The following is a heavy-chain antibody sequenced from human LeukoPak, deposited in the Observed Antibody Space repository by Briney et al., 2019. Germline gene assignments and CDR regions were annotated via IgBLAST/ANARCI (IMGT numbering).Heavy chain of an antibody. CDR2: IYHSGST. Sequence: PSETLSLTCTVSGGSISSGGYYWSWIRQPPGKGLEWIGYIYHSGSTYYNPSLKSRVTISVDRSKNQFSLKLSSVTAADTAVYYCARGVGGITIFGVVIDAFDIWGQGTMVTVSS. J-gene: IGHJ3*02. CDR3: ARGVGGITIFGVVIDAFDI. CDR1: GGSISSGGYY. D-gene: IGHD3-3*01. V-gene: IGHV4-30-2*01.